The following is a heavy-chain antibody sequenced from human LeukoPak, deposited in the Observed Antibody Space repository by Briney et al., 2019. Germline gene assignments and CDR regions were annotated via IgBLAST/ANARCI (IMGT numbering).Heavy chain of an antibody. V-gene: IGHV3-23*01. J-gene: IGHJ4*02. CDR3: AKDRIGSGTYYYFDH. D-gene: IGHD3-10*01. CDR2: ISGSGGIT. CDR1: GFTFSSYA. Sequence: QPGGSLRLSSAPAGFTFSSYAMTWVRQAPGKGLEWVSAISGSGGITYYADSVKGRFTISRDNSKSTLYLQMNSLRAEDTALYYCAKDRIGSGTYYYFDHWGQGTLVTVSS.